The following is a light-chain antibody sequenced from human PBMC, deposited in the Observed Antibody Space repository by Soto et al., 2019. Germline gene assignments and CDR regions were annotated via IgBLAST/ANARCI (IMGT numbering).Light chain of an antibody. CDR1: SSDVGGYNY. CDR3: SSFTSTNPVL. Sequence: QSALTQPASVSGSPGQSITISCTGTSSDVGGYNYVSWYQQHPGKAPKLMIYNVSNRPSGVSNRFSGSKSGKTASLTISGLQAEDEGHYYCSSFTSTNPVLFGGGTKLTVL. CDR2: NVS. J-gene: IGLJ2*01. V-gene: IGLV2-14*01.